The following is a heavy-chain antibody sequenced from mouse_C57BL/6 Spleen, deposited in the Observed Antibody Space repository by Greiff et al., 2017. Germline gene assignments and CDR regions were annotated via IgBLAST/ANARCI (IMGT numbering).Heavy chain of an antibody. J-gene: IGHJ3*01. V-gene: IGHV1-39*01. CDR2: INPNYGTT. CDR1: GYSFTDYN. D-gene: IGHD2-13*01. Sequence: VQLQQSGPELVKPGASVKISCKASGYSFTDYNMNWVKQSHGKSLEWIGVINPNYGTTSYNQKFKGKATLTVDQSSSTAYMQLNSLTSEDSAVYYCARSGSDGDYPAWFAYWGQGTLVTVSA. CDR3: ARSGSDGDYPAWFAY.